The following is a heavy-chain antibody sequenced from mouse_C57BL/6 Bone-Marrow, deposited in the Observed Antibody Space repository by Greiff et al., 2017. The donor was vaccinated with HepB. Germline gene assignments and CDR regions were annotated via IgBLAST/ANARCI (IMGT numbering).Heavy chain of an antibody. D-gene: IGHD1-1*01. CDR2: IDPEDGDT. Sequence: VQLQQSGAELVRPGASVKLSCTASGFNIKDYYMHWVKQRPEQGLEWIGRIDPEDGDTEYAPKFQGKATMTADTSSNTAYLQRSSLTSEATAVYYCTTCGTTVIDYWGQGTTLTVSS. V-gene: IGHV14-1*01. J-gene: IGHJ2*01. CDR3: TTCGTTVIDY. CDR1: GFNIKDYY.